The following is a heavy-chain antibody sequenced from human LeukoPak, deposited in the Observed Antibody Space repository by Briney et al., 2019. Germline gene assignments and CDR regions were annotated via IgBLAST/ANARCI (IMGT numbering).Heavy chain of an antibody. V-gene: IGHV1-69*01. CDR3: ASLVTSGSGTS. D-gene: IGHD3-10*01. J-gene: IGHJ4*02. Sequence: SVKVSCQASGRIFIKYSITWVRQAPGQGLEWMGGIMSVFETPTYAQRFQGRVNITADESTRTTYMELHSLTSEDTAVYYCASLVTSGSGTSWGEGTLVTVSS. CDR2: IMSVFETP. CDR1: GRIFIKYS.